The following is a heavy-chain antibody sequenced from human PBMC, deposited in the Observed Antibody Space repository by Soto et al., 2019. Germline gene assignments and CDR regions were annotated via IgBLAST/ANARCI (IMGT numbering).Heavy chain of an antibody. D-gene: IGHD2-2*01. V-gene: IGHV1-69*01. CDR3: ASLGYCSSNRCYFRGAFDI. J-gene: IGHJ3*02. CDR1: GGTFSSYA. Sequence: SVKISCKASGGTFSSYAIRWVRQAPGQGLEWMGGIIPIFGTANYAQKFQGRVTITADESTSTAYMELSSLRSEDTAVYYCASLGYCSSNRCYFRGAFDIWGQGTMVTVSS. CDR2: IIPIFGTA.